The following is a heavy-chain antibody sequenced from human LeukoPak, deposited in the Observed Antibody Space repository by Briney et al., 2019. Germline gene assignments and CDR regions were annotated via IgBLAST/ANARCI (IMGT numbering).Heavy chain of an antibody. V-gene: IGHV4-39*01. J-gene: IGHJ4*02. CDR2: IYYSGRT. Sequence: PSETLSLTCAVSGGSLNSSSYYWGWIRQPPGKGLEWIGSIYYSGRTYYNPSLKSRVTISVDTSKNQFSLKLSSVTAADTAVYFCARSQATAMVSDYWGQGTLVTVSS. CDR3: ARSQATAMVSDY. D-gene: IGHD2-2*01. CDR1: GGSLNSSSYY.